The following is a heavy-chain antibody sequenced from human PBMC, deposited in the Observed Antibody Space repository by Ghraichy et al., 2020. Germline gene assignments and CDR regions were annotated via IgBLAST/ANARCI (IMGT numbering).Heavy chain of an antibody. J-gene: IGHJ6*02. D-gene: IGHD5-18*01. CDR1: GFTFSSYN. Sequence: ETLSLTCAASGFTFSSYNMNWVRQAPRKGLEWVSSISGRSRYIHYADSVKGRFTISRDNAKNSLHLQMNSLRAEDTAVYYCVGGVDTTMVPLDYYYGMDVWGQGTTFTVSS. CDR3: VGGVDTTMVPLDYYYGMDV. CDR2: ISGRSRYI. V-gene: IGHV3-21*01.